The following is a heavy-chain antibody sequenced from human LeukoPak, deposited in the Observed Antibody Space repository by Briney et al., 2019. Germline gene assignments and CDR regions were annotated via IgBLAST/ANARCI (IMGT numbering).Heavy chain of an antibody. Sequence: GGSLRLSCAASGFTVSSNYMSWVRQAPGKGLEWVSVIYSGGSPYYADSVKGRFTISRDNSKNTLYLQMNSLRAEDTAVYYCARHSYGYRLADYWGQGTLVTVSS. V-gene: IGHV3-53*01. CDR2: IYSGGSP. CDR1: GFTVSSNY. D-gene: IGHD5-18*01. CDR3: ARHSYGYRLADY. J-gene: IGHJ4*02.